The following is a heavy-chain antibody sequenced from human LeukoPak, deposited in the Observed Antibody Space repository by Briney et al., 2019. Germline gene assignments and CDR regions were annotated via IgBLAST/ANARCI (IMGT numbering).Heavy chain of an antibody. CDR1: GFTFSSYA. Sequence: PGGSLRLSCAASGFTFSSYAMSWVRQAPGKGLEWVSAISGSGGSTYYADSVKGRFTISRDNAKNSLYLQMNSLRAEDTAVYYCARGRYCSGGSCYGALGYYFEYWGQGTLVTVSS. CDR2: ISGSGGST. D-gene: IGHD2-15*01. CDR3: ARGRYCSGGSCYGALGYYFEY. V-gene: IGHV3-23*01. J-gene: IGHJ4*02.